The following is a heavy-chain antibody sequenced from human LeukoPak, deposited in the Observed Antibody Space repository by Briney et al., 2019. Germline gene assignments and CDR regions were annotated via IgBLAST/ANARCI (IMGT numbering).Heavy chain of an antibody. CDR1: GGSFRGYY. Sequence: PSETLSLTCAVYGGSFRGYYWSWIRPPPGKELAWIGEINHSGSTNYNPSPKSRVTISVDTSKNQFPLKLSSVTAADTAVYYCARAVPGIAAAGTVQASDYWGQGTLVTVSS. V-gene: IGHV4-34*01. CDR2: INHSGST. D-gene: IGHD6-13*01. CDR3: ARAVPGIAAAGTVQASDY. J-gene: IGHJ4*02.